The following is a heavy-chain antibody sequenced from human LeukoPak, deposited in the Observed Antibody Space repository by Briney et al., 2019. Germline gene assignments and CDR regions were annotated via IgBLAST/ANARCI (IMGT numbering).Heavy chain of an antibody. J-gene: IGHJ4*02. V-gene: IGHV3-53*01. CDR2: IYSDGST. D-gene: IGHD6-13*01. Sequence: GGSLRLPCTASGFTVGNNYMNWLRRAPGKGLEWVSLIYSDGSTHYADSVKGRFTISRDNSKNTLYLQMYSLRAEDTAVYYCARDTPGIAASVNGGWGQGTLVTVSS. CDR3: ARDTPGIAASVNGG. CDR1: GFTVGNNY.